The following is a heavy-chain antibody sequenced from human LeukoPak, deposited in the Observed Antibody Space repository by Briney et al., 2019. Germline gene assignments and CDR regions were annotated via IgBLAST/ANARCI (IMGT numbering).Heavy chain of an antibody. V-gene: IGHV3-74*01. J-gene: IGHJ4*02. CDR3: ARIPHPSYYFDY. CDR1: GFTFSRYW. CDR2: INSDGATT. D-gene: IGHD2-2*02. Sequence: PGGSLRLSCAASGFTFSRYWMHWVRQAPGKGLVWVSHINSDGATTNYADSVTGRFSISRDNAKNTVYLQMNSLRVEDTAMYYCARIPHPSYYFDYGGQGTLVTVSS.